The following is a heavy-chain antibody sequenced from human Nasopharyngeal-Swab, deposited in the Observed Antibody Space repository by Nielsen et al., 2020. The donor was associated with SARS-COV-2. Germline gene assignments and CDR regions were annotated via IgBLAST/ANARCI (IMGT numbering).Heavy chain of an antibody. D-gene: IGHD3-16*02. Sequence: RLSCAASGFTFSSYSMNWVRQAPGKGLEWVSSISSSSSYIYYADSVKGRFTISRDNAKNSLYLQMNSLRAEDTAVYYCARGYDYVWGSYPEGAFDIWGQGTMVTVSS. V-gene: IGHV3-21*01. J-gene: IGHJ3*02. CDR2: ISSSSSYI. CDR1: GFTFSSYS. CDR3: ARGYDYVWGSYPEGAFDI.